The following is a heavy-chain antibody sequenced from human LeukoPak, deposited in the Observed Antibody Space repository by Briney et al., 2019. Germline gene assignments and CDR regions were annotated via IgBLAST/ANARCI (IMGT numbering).Heavy chain of an antibody. J-gene: IGHJ4*02. CDR1: GGSITSYY. CDR2: IHYSGST. D-gene: IGHD6-19*01. CDR3: ARESSGWYLDY. V-gene: IGHV4-59*01. Sequence: KPSETLSLTCTVSGGSITSYYWNWIRQPPGKGLEWIGYIHYSGSTNYNPSLKSRVTISVDTSTNQFSLKLSSVTAADTAVYYCARESSGWYLDYWGQGTLVTVSS.